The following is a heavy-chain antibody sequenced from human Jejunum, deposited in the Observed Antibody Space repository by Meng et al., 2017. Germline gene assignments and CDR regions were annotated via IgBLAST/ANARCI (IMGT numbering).Heavy chain of an antibody. V-gene: IGHV4-30-4*01. CDR1: GDSVTSGSYH. Sequence: QVQLQESGPGLVKPSQTPSLACTVSGDSVTSGSYHWSWIRQPPGKGLEWIGYIHHSGITYYNPSLRSRLLISIDTSKRQLSLTLNSVTAADTALYYCATIQSSPHFFNYWGQGTLVTVSS. CDR2: IHHSGIT. CDR3: ATIQSSPHFFNY. D-gene: IGHD6-6*01. J-gene: IGHJ4*02.